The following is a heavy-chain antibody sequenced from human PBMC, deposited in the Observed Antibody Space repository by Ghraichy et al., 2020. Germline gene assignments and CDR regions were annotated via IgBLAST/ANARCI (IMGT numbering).Heavy chain of an antibody. J-gene: IGHJ4*02. V-gene: IGHV3-74*01. CDR2: INSDGSST. D-gene: IGHD5-12*01. Sequence: GESLRLSCAASGFTFSSYWMHWVRQAPGKGLVWVSRINSDGSSTSYADSVKGRFTISRDNAKNTLYLQMNSLRAEDTAVYYCARIRADGYEVDYWGQGTLVTVSS. CDR1: GFTFSSYW. CDR3: ARIRADGYEVDY.